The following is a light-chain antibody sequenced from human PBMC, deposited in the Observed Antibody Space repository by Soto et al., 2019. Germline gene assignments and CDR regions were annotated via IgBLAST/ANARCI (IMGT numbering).Light chain of an antibody. CDR1: QSVDIN. Sequence: EIVLTQSPATLSSFPGDRVTLSFRASQSVDINLAWYQQKPGQAPRLLIYGASTRATGIPPRFSGSGSGTEFTLSISSLQSTDFAVYYCQQYYDWPSLTFGGGTKVDIK. CDR2: GAS. J-gene: IGKJ4*01. CDR3: QQYYDWPSLT. V-gene: IGKV3-15*01.